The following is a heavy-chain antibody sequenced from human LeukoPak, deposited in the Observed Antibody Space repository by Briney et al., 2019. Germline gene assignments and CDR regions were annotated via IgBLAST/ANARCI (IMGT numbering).Heavy chain of an antibody. Sequence: SETLSLTCAVYGGSFSGYYWSWIRQPPGKGLEWIGEINHSGSTNYNPSLKSRVTISVDTSKNQFSLKLSSVTAADTAVYYCARVGYSYGYDYWGQGTLVTVSS. D-gene: IGHD5-18*01. CDR1: GGSFSGYY. J-gene: IGHJ4*02. V-gene: IGHV4-34*01. CDR2: INHSGST. CDR3: ARVGYSYGYDY.